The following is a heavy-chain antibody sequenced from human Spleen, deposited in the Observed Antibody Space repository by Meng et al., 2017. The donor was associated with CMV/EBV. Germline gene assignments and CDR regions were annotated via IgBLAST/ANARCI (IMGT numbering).Heavy chain of an antibody. CDR3: AGSSSYWYFDL. CDR1: GGPISSVGYY. Sequence: SETLSLTCTVSGGPISSVGYYWSWIRQLPGKGLEWIGYIYYSGGTYYNPSLKSRVTISVDTSKNQFSLKLSSVTAADTAVYYCAGSSSYWYFDLWGRGTLVTVSS. V-gene: IGHV4-31*03. D-gene: IGHD6-13*01. CDR2: IYYSGGT. J-gene: IGHJ2*01.